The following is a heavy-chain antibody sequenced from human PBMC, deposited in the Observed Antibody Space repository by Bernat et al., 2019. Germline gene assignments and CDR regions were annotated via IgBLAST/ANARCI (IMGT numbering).Heavy chain of an antibody. CDR1: GFTFSSYA. D-gene: IGHD4-17*01. CDR3: ARDQATVTTLSFDY. J-gene: IGHJ4*02. V-gene: IGHV3-30-3*01. CDR2: ISYDGSNK. Sequence: QVQLVESGGVVVQPGRSLRLSCAASGFTFSSYAMHWVRQAPGKGLEWVAVISYDGSNKYYADSVKGRFTISRDNSKNTLYLQMNSLRAEDTAVYYCARDQATVTTLSFDYWGQGTLVTVSS.